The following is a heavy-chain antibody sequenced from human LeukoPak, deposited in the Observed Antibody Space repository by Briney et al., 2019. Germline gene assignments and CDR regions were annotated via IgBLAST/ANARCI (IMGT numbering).Heavy chain of an antibody. Sequence: GGSLRLSCATSGFTFSNYDMQWVRQAPGKGLEWVAFIRSDGKNKYYADSVKGRFTISRDNSKNTVYLQMTSLGPQDTAVYLCAKDKAYDSSGFSYGGLNYWGQGTLVTVSS. CDR3: AKDKAYDSSGFSYGGLNY. V-gene: IGHV3-30*02. CDR2: IRSDGKNK. J-gene: IGHJ4*02. D-gene: IGHD3-22*01. CDR1: GFTFSNYD.